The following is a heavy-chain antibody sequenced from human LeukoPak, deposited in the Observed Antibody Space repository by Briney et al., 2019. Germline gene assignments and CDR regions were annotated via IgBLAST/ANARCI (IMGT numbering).Heavy chain of an antibody. CDR1: GYSISSGYY. CDR3: ARGVGV. J-gene: IGHJ6*04. CDR2: IYHRGTT. Sequence: SETLSLTCAVSGYSISSGYYWGWIRQPPGKGLEWIGNIYHRGTTYYSPSLKSRVTISVDTSKNQFSLKLSSVTAADTAVYYCARGVGVWGEGTTVTVSS. V-gene: IGHV4-38-2*01.